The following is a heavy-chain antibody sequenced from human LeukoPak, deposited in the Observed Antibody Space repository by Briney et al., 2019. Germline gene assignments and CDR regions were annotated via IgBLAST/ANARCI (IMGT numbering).Heavy chain of an antibody. V-gene: IGHV3-23*01. CDR2: ISASGGST. CDR3: AKYPPFGVVIIVRAAFDI. D-gene: IGHD3-3*01. J-gene: IGHJ3*02. Sequence: QPGGSLRLSCAASGFTFSSSAMSWVRQVPGKGLEWVSGISASGGSTSYADSVRGRFTISRDNSKNTLYVQMNSLRDEDTAVYYCAKYPPFGVVIIVRAAFDIWGQGTMVTVSS. CDR1: GFTFSSSA.